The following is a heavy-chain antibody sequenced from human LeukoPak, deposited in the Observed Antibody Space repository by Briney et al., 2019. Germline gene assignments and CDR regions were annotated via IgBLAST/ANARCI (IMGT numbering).Heavy chain of an antibody. J-gene: IGHJ4*02. CDR3: ARDLPMAIYYFDY. Sequence: SETLSLTCTVSGCSISSGYYWGWIRQPPGKGLEWIGSIYHSGSTYYNPSLKSRVTISVDTSKNQFSLKLSSVTAADTAVYYCARDLPMAIYYFDYWGQGTLVTVSS. V-gene: IGHV4-38-2*02. CDR1: GCSISSGYY. CDR2: IYHSGST. D-gene: IGHD5-24*01.